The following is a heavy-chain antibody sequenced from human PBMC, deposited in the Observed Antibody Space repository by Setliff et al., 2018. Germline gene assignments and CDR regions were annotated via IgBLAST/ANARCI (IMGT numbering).Heavy chain of an antibody. CDR3: ARGLAYGYYFDY. J-gene: IGHJ4*02. CDR2: INPSGGSA. CDR1: GYSFTSYF. V-gene: IGHV1-46*01. D-gene: IGHD4-17*01. Sequence: GASVKVSCKASGYSFTSYFIHWVRQAPGQGLEWMGVINPSGGSATYAQKFQGRVTMTRDTSTSTVYMELSSLRSEDTAVLYCARGLAYGYYFDYWGQGTLVTVSS.